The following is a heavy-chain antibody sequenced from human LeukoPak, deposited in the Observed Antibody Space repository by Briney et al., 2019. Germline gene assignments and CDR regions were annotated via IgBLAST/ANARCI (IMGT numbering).Heavy chain of an antibody. D-gene: IGHD3-10*01. CDR1: GGSISSSSYY. CDR3: ARLQRFRGNFDY. Sequence: TTSETLSLTCTVSGGSISSSSYYWGWIRQPPGKGLEWIGSNSGSTYYNPSLKSRVTISVDTSKNQFSLKLSSVTAADTAVYYCARLQRFRGNFDYWGQGTLVTVSS. CDR2: NSGST. V-gene: IGHV4-39*07. J-gene: IGHJ4*02.